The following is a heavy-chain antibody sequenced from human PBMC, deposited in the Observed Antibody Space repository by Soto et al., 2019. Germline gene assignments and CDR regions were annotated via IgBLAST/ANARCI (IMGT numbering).Heavy chain of an antibody. CDR2: VYYSGGT. J-gene: IGHJ4*02. CDR1: GGSISPYY. CDR3: ARWNYYGLGRYGHDY. Sequence: QVQLQESGPGLVKTSETLSITCTVSGGSISPYYWTWLRQPPGNGLEWIGNVYYSGGTNYNPSLKSRVTMSVDTSKNQFSLRLSSVTAADTAVYYCARWNYYGLGRYGHDYWGQGTLVTVSS. D-gene: IGHD3-10*01. V-gene: IGHV4-59*01.